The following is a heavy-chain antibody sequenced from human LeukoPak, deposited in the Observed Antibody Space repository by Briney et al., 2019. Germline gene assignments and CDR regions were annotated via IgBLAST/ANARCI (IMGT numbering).Heavy chain of an antibody. Sequence: SETLSLTCTVSGGSISCSSYYWGWIRQPPGKGLEWIGSIYYSGSTYYNPSLKSRVTISVDTSKNQFSLKLSSVTAADTAVYYCARQHDDSSGYYFDYWGQGTLVTVSS. CDR1: GGSISCSSYY. CDR3: ARQHDDSSGYYFDY. J-gene: IGHJ4*02. D-gene: IGHD3-22*01. CDR2: IYYSGST. V-gene: IGHV4-39*01.